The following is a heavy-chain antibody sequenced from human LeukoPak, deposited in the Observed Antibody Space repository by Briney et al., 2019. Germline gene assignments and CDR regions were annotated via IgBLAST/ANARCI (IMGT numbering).Heavy chain of an antibody. CDR1: GFAFSSYW. Sequence: GGSLRLSGAASGFAFSSYWMSWVRQAPGKGLEWVANIKQDGSEKYFVDSVKGRFTISRDNAKNSLYLQMNSLRAEDTAVYYCARCFTVTTDYFDYWGQGTLVTVSS. CDR2: IKQDGSEK. V-gene: IGHV3-7*01. CDR3: ARCFTVTTDYFDY. D-gene: IGHD4-17*01. J-gene: IGHJ4*02.